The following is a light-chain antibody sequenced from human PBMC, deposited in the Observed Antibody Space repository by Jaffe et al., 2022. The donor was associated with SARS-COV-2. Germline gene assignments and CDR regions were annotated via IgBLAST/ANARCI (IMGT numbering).Light chain of an antibody. Sequence: DIQMTQSPSSLSASVGDRVTITCRASQGISSRLAWYQEKPGKAPKSLIYGASNLQSGVPSRFSGSGSGTDFTLTISNLQPEDVATYYCQQCDSYPLTFGGGTSVEIK. CDR2: GAS. J-gene: IGKJ4*01. CDR1: QGISSR. CDR3: QQCDSYPLT. V-gene: IGKV1D-16*01.